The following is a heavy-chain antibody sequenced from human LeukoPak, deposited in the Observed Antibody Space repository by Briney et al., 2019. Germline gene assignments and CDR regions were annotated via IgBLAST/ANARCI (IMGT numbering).Heavy chain of an antibody. J-gene: IGHJ6*04. CDR3: ATGWNDGYYYYGMDV. Sequence: ASVKVSCTVSGYTLTELSMHWVRQAPGKGLEWMGGFDPEDGGTIYAQKFQGRVTMTEDTSTDTAYMELSSLRSEDTAVYYCATGWNDGYYYYGMDVWGKGTTVTVSS. CDR2: FDPEDGGT. V-gene: IGHV1-24*01. CDR1: GYTLTELS. D-gene: IGHD1-1*01.